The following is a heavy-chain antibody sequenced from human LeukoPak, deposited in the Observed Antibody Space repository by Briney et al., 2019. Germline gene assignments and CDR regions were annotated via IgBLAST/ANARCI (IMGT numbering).Heavy chain of an antibody. V-gene: IGHV3-7*03. CDR3: ARSSYSSSSSV. CDR1: GFTFSGFW. D-gene: IGHD6-6*01. J-gene: IGHJ3*01. CDR2: INSDGSEG. Sequence: GVLRLSRAVSGFTFSGFWMSWSRQAPGKGLEWVASINSDGSEGYYADVVKGRFTISRDNAKNSLYLQINSLRAEDTAVYYCARSSYSSSSSVWGQGTMVTVSS.